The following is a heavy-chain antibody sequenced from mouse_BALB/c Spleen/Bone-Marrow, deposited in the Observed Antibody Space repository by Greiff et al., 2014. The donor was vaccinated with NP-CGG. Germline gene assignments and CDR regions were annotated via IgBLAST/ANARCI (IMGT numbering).Heavy chain of an antibody. CDR1: GSTFSSYA. J-gene: IGHJ4*01. Sequence: DVKLVESGGGLVKPGGSLKLSCAASGSTFSSYAMSWVRQTPEKRLEWVASISSGGSTYYPDSVKGRFTISRDNARNILYLQMSSLRSEDTAMYYCAREGGTTAHYYAMDYWGQGTSVTVSS. CDR2: ISSGGST. D-gene: IGHD1-2*01. CDR3: AREGGTTAHYYAMDY. V-gene: IGHV5-6-5*01.